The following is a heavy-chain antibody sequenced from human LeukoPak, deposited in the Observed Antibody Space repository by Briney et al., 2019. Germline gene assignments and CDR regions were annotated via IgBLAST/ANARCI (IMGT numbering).Heavy chain of an antibody. CDR2: IITIFGTA. D-gene: IGHD3-22*01. CDR3: ARENHYYDRTNSFDP. Sequence: SVKVSCTASGGTFSSYAISWVRQAPGQGLEWMGGIITIFGTANYAQKFQGRVTITTDESISTAYMELSSLRSEDTAVYYCARENHYYDRTNSFDPWGQGTLVTVSS. V-gene: IGHV1-69*05. J-gene: IGHJ5*02. CDR1: GGTFSSYA.